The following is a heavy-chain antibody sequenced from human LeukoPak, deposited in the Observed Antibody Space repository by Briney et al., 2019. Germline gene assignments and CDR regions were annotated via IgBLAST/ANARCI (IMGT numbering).Heavy chain of an antibody. D-gene: IGHD3-16*01. V-gene: IGHV3-11*01. CDR2: ISSSGSTI. CDR1: GFTFSDYY. J-gene: IGHJ6*02. Sequence: PGGSLRLSCAASGFTFSDYYMSWIRQAPGKGLEWVSYISSSGSTIYYADSVKGRFTISRDNAKNSLYLQMNSPRAEDTAVYYCARIRSGTHDNYYYYGMDVWGQGTTVTVSS. CDR3: ARIRSGTHDNYYYYGMDV.